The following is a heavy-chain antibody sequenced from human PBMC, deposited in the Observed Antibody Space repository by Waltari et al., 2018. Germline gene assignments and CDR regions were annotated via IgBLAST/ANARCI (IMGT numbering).Heavy chain of an antibody. D-gene: IGHD1-26*01. CDR3: ARFEGAPYFFDY. J-gene: IGHJ4*02. V-gene: IGHV3-21*01. CDR2: ISPASGTI. Sequence: EVNLVESGGGLVKPGGPLRLSCDASGFPYRTYTRNWARQAPGKGLEWVSSISPASGTIYYADSVKGRFTISRDNARNSLYLQMNSLRADDTAFYYCARFEGAPYFFDYWGQGTLVAVSS. CDR1: GFPYRTYT.